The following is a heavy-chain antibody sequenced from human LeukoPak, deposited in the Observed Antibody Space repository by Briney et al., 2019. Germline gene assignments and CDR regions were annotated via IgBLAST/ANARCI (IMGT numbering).Heavy chain of an antibody. D-gene: IGHD1-1*01. CDR3: ASWKEGGGIDV. V-gene: IGHV3-13*05. J-gene: IGHJ6*04. CDR2: IGTAGDP. Sequence: GGSLRLSCAASGFTFSSYDMHWVRQATGKGLEWVSAIGTAGDPYYPGSVKGQFTMSRENAKNSLYLQMNRLRAGGTAVYYCASWKEGGGIDVWGKGTTVTVSS. CDR1: GFTFSSYD.